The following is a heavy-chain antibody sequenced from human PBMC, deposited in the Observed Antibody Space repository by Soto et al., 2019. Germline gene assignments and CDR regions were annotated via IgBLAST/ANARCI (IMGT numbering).Heavy chain of an antibody. Sequence: SVKVSCKASGGTFSSYAISWVRQAPGQGLEWMGGIIPIFGTANYAQKFQGRVTITADESTSTAYMELSSLRSEDTAVYYCARQPYYYDILTGPYYFDYWGQGTLVTVSS. CDR3: ARQPYYYDILTGPYYFDY. CDR2: IIPIFGTA. V-gene: IGHV1-69*13. D-gene: IGHD3-9*01. J-gene: IGHJ4*02. CDR1: GGTFSSYA.